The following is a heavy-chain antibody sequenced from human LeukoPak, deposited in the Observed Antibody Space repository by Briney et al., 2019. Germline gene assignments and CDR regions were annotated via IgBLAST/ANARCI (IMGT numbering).Heavy chain of an antibody. CDR1: GYTFSGYY. V-gene: IGHV1-2*02. J-gene: IGHJ4*02. D-gene: IGHD5-12*01. CDR2: MNPNSGAT. CDR3: ARSGITTIPNFDY. Sequence: ASVKVSCKASGYTFSGYYIHWVLQAPGQGLEWMGWMNPNSGATNNAQKFQGRVTLSRDTSISTAYMELSKLRSDDTAVYYCARSGITTIPNFDYWGQGTLVTVSS.